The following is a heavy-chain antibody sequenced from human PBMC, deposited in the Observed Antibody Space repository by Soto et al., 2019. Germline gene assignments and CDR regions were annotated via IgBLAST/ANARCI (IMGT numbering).Heavy chain of an antibody. Sequence: QVQLQESGPGLVKPSETLSLTCTVSGGSISRYYWSWIRQPPGKGLEWIGYMYNPGSTVYHPSWKSRVTTSVDTYKNQYSLKLNSVAAADMAVYYCARDLLVYCGTDCYPLDVWGQGTTVTVSS. J-gene: IGHJ6*02. CDR3: ARDLLVYCGTDCYPLDV. CDR2: MYNPGST. V-gene: IGHV4-59*01. CDR1: GGSISRYY. D-gene: IGHD2-21*02.